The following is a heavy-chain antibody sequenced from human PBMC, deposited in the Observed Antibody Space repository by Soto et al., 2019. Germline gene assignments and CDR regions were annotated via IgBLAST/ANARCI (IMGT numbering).Heavy chain of an antibody. CDR1: GFTFSSYS. CDR3: ARVSTAYYYGMDV. Sequence: EVQLVESGGGLVKPGGSLRLSCAASGFTFSSYSMNWVRQAPGKGLEWVSSISSSSSYIYYADSVKGRFTISRDNAKNSLYLLMNSLRAEDTAVYYCARVSTAYYYGMDVWGQGTTVTVSS. CDR2: ISSSSSYI. J-gene: IGHJ6*02. V-gene: IGHV3-21*01.